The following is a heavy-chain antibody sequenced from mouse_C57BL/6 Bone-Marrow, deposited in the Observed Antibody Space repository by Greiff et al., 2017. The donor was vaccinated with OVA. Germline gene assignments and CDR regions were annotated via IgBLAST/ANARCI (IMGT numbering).Heavy chain of an antibody. CDR1: GFNIKDYY. V-gene: IGHV14-1*01. J-gene: IGHJ2*01. CDR3: TQNYGSSYVVYFDY. Sequence: VQLQQSGAELVRPGASVKLSCTASGFNIKDYYMHWVKQRPEQGLEWIGRIDPEDGDTEYAPKFQGKATMTADTSSNTAYLQLSSLTSEDTAVYYCTQNYGSSYVVYFDYWGQGTTLTVSS. CDR2: IDPEDGDT. D-gene: IGHD1-1*01.